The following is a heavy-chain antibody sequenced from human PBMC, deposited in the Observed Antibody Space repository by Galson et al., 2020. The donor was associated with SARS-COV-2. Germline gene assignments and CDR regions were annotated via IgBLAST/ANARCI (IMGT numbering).Heavy chain of an antibody. D-gene: IGHD3-10*01. V-gene: IGHV4-31*03. J-gene: IGHJ5*02. CDR2: IYSSGST. Sequence: SETLSLTCTVSGGSISSGGYYWSWIRQHPGKGLEWIGYIYSSGSTYYKPSLKSRVTISVDTSKNQFSLKLSSVTAADTAVYYCARAVRGVIIKGFDWFDPWGQGTLVTVSS. CDR1: GGSISSGGYY. CDR3: ARAVRGVIIKGFDWFDP.